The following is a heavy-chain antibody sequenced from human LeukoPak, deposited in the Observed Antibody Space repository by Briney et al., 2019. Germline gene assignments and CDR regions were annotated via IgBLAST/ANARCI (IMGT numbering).Heavy chain of an antibody. CDR2: IYYSGST. CDR3: ARRSITRYFDWLSDY. Sequence: SETPALTCTGSGGPLSSSSFYWGWIRPPPGKGLGWVGSIYYSGSTYYNPSLKSRVTISVDTSKNQFSLKLSSVTAADTAVYYCARRSITRYFDWLSDYWGQGTLVTVSS. D-gene: IGHD3-9*01. CDR1: GGPLSSSSFY. V-gene: IGHV4-39*01. J-gene: IGHJ4*02.